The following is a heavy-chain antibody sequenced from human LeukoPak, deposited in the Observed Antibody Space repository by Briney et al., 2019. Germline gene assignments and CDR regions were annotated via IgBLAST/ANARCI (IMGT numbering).Heavy chain of an antibody. CDR2: TNHSGSA. CDR1: VESLCGSF. Sequence: PSETLSDTCVLHVESLCGSFWSCSPHRPREGLGWIGETNHSGSANYTPSLKGRVTISVDTSKNQLSLKLSSVSAADTAVYYCARGRVVATAGTSDFQHWGQGTLVTVSS. D-gene: IGHD6-13*01. CDR3: ARGRVVATAGTSDFQH. J-gene: IGHJ1*01. V-gene: IGHV4-34*01.